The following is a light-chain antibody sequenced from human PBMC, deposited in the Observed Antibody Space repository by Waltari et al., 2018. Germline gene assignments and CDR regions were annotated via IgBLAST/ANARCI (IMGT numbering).Light chain of an antibody. CDR1: QSILDNSNKRNY. Sequence: DIVMTQSPDSQAVALGERATINCRSSQSILDNSNKRNYLTWYHQKAGQPPRLLISWASTRESGVPDRFSGSGSGTDFTLTISSLQAEDVAVYYCQQYYTAPYTFGQGAKLEIK. CDR3: QQYYTAPYT. V-gene: IGKV4-1*01. J-gene: IGKJ2*01. CDR2: WAS.